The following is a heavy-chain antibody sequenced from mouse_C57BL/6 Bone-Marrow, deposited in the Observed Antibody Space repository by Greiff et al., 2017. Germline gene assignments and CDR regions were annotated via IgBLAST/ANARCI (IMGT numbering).Heavy chain of an antibody. D-gene: IGHD1-1*01. CDR3: ARDDGSSYRYFDV. CDR1: GYTFTSYD. CDR2: IYPRDGST. V-gene: IGHV1-85*01. J-gene: IGHJ1*03. Sequence: QVHVKQSGPELVKPGASVKLSCKASGYTFTSYDINWVKQRPGQGLEWIGWIYPRDGSTKYNEKFKGKATLTVDTSSSTAYMELHSLTSEDSAVYFCARDDGSSYRYFDVWGTGTTVTVSS.